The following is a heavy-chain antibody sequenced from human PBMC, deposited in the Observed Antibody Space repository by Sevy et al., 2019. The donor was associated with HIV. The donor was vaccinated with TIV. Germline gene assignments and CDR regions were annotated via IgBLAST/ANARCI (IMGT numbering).Heavy chain of an antibody. CDR3: VKEGGGEGGDH. J-gene: IGHJ4*02. CDR2: IQYDGSNK. D-gene: IGHD2-21*01. CDR1: GFSYSSYG. V-gene: IGHV3-30*02. Sequence: GGSLRLSCAASGFSYSSYGMHWVRQAPGKGLEWVAYIQYDGSNKDYADSVKGRFTMSRDNSKNTLDLQMNSLRVEDTGVYYCVKEGGGEGGDHWGQGTLVTVSS.